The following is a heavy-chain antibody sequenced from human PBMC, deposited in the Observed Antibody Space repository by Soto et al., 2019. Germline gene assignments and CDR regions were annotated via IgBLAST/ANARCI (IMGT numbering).Heavy chain of an antibody. CDR3: ARSDGRY. CDR1: GGSISGYY. CDR2: IYYSGST. J-gene: IGHJ4*02. V-gene: IGHV4-59*01. Sequence: SETLSLTCTVSGGSISGYYWSWIRQPPGKGLEWIGYIYYSGSTNYNPSLKSRVTISVDTSKNQFSLKLSSVTAADTAVYYCARSDGRYWGQGTLVTVSS.